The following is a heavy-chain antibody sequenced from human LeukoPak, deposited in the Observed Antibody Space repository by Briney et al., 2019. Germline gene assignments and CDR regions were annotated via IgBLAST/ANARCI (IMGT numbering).Heavy chain of an antibody. CDR1: GGSISSYY. V-gene: IGHV4-59*12. CDR3: ARSGSGYLRYYFDY. Sequence: SETLSLTCSVSGGSISSYYWSWIRQPPGKGLEWIGYIYYSGRTSYNPSLKSRVTISVDTSKNQFSLKLSSVTAADTAVYYCARSGSGYLRYYFDYWGQGTLVTVSS. D-gene: IGHD5-12*01. J-gene: IGHJ4*02. CDR2: IYYSGRT.